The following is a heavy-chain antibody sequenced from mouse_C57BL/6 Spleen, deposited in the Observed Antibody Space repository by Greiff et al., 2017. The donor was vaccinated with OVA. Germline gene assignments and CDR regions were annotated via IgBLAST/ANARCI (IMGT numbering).Heavy chain of an antibody. CDR3: ARNDSQGDYYAMDY. CDR2: ISYDGSN. V-gene: IGHV3-6*01. D-gene: IGHD2-12*01. CDR1: GYSFTSGYY. Sequence: EVKLQESGPGLVKPSQSLSLTCSVTGYSFTSGYYWNWIRQFPGNKLEWMGYISYDGSNNYNPSLKNRISITRDTSKNQLFLKLNSVTTEDTATYYCARNDSQGDYYAMDYWGQGTSVTVSS. J-gene: IGHJ4*01.